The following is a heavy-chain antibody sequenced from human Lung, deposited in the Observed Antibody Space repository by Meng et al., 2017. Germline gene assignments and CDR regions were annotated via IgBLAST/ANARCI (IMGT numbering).Heavy chain of an antibody. V-gene: IGHV4-34*01. CDR2: INHSGST. J-gene: IGHJ4*02. CDR1: GGSFSGYY. Sequence: QVQLQQWGAGLLKPSETLSLTCAVYGGSFSGYYWSWIRQPPGKGLEWIGEINHSGSTNYNPSLKSRVTISVDTSKNQFSLKLSSVTAADTAVHYCARGYDILTGPPLDYWGQGTLVTVSS. CDR3: ARGYDILTGPPLDY. D-gene: IGHD3-9*01.